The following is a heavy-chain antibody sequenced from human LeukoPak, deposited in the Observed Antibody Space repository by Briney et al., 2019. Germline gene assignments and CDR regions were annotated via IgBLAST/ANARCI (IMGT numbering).Heavy chain of an antibody. Sequence: GGSLRLSCAASGFTFSSYAMRWVRQAPGKGLEWVSAISGSGGSTYYADSVKGRFTISRDNSKNTLYLQMNSLRAEDTAVYYCANGPGVRGVIVVDYWGQGTLVTVSS. CDR1: GFTFSSYA. CDR2: ISGSGGST. J-gene: IGHJ4*02. D-gene: IGHD3-10*01. V-gene: IGHV3-23*01. CDR3: ANGPGVRGVIVVDY.